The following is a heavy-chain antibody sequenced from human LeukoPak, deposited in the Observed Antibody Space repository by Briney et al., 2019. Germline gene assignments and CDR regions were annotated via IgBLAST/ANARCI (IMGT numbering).Heavy chain of an antibody. D-gene: IGHD3-3*01. CDR3: ARGSISLA. J-gene: IGHJ5*02. V-gene: IGHV3-21*01. CDR2: IDGPSSYI. Sequence: GGSLRLSCAASGFTFSSYTMNWVRQAPGKGLEWVSSIDGPSSYIYYADSLKGRFTISRDNATSSLFLQINSLRTEDTAVYYCARGSISLAWGQGTLVTVSS. CDR1: GFTFSSYT.